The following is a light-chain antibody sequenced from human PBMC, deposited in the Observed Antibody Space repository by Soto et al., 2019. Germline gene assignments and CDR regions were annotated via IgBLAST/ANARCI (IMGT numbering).Light chain of an antibody. CDR3: ETWDSYTRV. J-gene: IGLJ3*02. V-gene: IGLV4-60*02. CDR1: SGHNNYI. Sequence: QSVLTQSSSASAALGSSVKLTCTLSSGHNNYIIAWHQQQPGKAPRYLMKLEGSGGYNKGSGVPDRFSGSSSGAGRYLTISNLQYEDEADYYCETWDSYTRVFGGGTKLTVL. CDR2: LEGSGGY.